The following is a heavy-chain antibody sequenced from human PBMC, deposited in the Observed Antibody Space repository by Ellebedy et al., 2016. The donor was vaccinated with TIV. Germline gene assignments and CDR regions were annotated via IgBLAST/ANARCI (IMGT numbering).Heavy chain of an antibody. J-gene: IGHJ6*02. V-gene: IGHV1-8*01. Sequence: AASVKVSCKASGYTFTSYALHWVRQAPGQRPEWMGWMNPNSGNTGYAQKFQGRVTMTRNTSISTAYMELSSLRSEDTAVYYCARRLVDYNFGMDVWGQGTTVTVSS. CDR1: GYTFTSYA. D-gene: IGHD3-9*01. CDR3: ARRLVDYNFGMDV. CDR2: MNPNSGNT.